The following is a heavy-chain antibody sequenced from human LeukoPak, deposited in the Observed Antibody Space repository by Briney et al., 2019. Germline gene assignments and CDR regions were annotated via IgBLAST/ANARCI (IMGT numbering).Heavy chain of an antibody. CDR2: ISGSSGTI. Sequence: GGSLRLSCAASGFTFSNYAMNWVRQAPGKGLEWVSGISGSSGTINYAAPVKGRFTISRDNSRNTLYLQMNSLRADDTAVYYCAKRLGDPRAFDYWGQGALVTVSS. V-gene: IGHV3-23*01. D-gene: IGHD2-21*02. CDR1: GFTFSNYA. J-gene: IGHJ4*02. CDR3: AKRLGDPRAFDY.